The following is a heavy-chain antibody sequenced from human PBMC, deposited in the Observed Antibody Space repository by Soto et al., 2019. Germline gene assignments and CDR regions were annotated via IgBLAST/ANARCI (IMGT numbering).Heavy chain of an antibody. CDR3: AKGELGTDY. CDR1: GFIFNNYA. D-gene: IGHD1-7*01. CDR2: ISRSGGST. V-gene: IGHV3-23*01. Sequence: EVQLLESGGGLVQPGESLRLSCAASGFIFNNYAMSWVRQAPGKGLEWVSSISRSGGSTYYADSVKGRFTISRDNSKNTLYLQMNSLRAEDTAIYYCAKGELGTDYWGQGTLVTVSS. J-gene: IGHJ4*02.